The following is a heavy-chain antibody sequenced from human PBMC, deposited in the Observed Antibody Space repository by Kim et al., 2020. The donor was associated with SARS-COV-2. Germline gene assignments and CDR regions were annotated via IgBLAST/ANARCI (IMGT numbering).Heavy chain of an antibody. J-gene: IGHJ4*02. Sequence: GGSLRLSCAASGFTFSSYGMHWVRQAPGKGLEWVAVIWYDGSNKYYADSVKGRFTISRDNSKNTLYLQMNSLRAEDTAVYYCARDVLRYFDISLGFDYWGQGTRVTVSS. CDR2: IWYDGSNK. CDR1: GFTFSSYG. V-gene: IGHV3-33*01. CDR3: ARDVLRYFDISLGFDY. D-gene: IGHD3-9*01.